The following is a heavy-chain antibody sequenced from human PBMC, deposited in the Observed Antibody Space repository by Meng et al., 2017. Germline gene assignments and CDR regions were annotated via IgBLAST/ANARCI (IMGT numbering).Heavy chain of an antibody. V-gene: IGHV4-59*12. CDR1: GGSISSYY. D-gene: IGHD6-13*01. CDR2: IYYSGST. J-gene: IGHJ4*02. Sequence: GSLRLSCTVSGGSISSYYWSWIRQPPGKGLEWIGYIYYSGSTYYNPSLKSRVTISVDTSKNQFSLKLSSVTAADTAVYYCARAQDQWQQLVEGLYYFDYWGQGTLVTVSS. CDR3: ARAQDQWQQLVEGLYYFDY.